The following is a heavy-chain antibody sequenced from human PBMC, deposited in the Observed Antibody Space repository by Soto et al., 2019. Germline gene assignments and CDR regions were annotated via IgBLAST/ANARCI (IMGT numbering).Heavy chain of an antibody. D-gene: IGHD5-12*01. CDR3: ARDRLTSGYGNLYSYFGMDA. Sequence: PSQTLSLTCAISGDSVSSNSAAWNWIRQSPSRGLEWLGRTYYRSKWYNDYAVSVKSRITINPDTSKNQFSLQLNSVTPEDTAVYYCARDRLTSGYGNLYSYFGMDAWGQGTTVTVS. CDR2: TYYRSKWYN. CDR1: GDSVSSNSAA. J-gene: IGHJ6*02. V-gene: IGHV6-1*01.